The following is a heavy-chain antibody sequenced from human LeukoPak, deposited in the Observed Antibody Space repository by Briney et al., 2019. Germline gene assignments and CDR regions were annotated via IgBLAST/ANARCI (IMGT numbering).Heavy chain of an antibody. CDR1: GFTFSSYE. CDR3: ARETYYYGSGSYDGY. J-gene: IGHJ4*02. V-gene: IGHV3-48*03. CDR2: ISSSGSTI. D-gene: IGHD3-10*01. Sequence: GGSLRLSCAASGFTFSSYEMNWVRQAPGKGLEWVSYISSSGSTIYYADSVKGRFTISRDNAKNSLYLQMNSPRAEDTAVYYCARETYYYGSGSYDGYWGQGTLVTVSS.